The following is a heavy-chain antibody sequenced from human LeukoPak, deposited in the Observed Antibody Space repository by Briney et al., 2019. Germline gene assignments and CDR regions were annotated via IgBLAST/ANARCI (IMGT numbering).Heavy chain of an antibody. Sequence: GEPLKISCKASGYSFTSYWIGWVRQMPGKGLEWMGIIYPGDSDTRYSPSFQGQVTISADKPISTAYLQWSSLKASDTAIYYCARLMTTVVTGFDYWGQGTLVTVSS. CDR1: GYSFTSYW. D-gene: IGHD4-23*01. J-gene: IGHJ4*02. V-gene: IGHV5-51*01. CDR3: ARLMTTVVTGFDY. CDR2: IYPGDSDT.